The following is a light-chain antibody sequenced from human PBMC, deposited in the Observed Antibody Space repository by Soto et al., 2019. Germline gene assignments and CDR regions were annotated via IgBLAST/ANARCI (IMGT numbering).Light chain of an antibody. Sequence: EIVMTQSPATLSVSPGERATLSCRASQKISSHLAWYQQKPGQAPRVLIDGASTRATGIPARFSGSGSGTEFTLTISSLQSEDFAVYYCQQYNNWLWTFGQGTKVEIK. CDR3: QQYNNWLWT. CDR1: QKISSH. J-gene: IGKJ1*01. V-gene: IGKV3-15*01. CDR2: GAS.